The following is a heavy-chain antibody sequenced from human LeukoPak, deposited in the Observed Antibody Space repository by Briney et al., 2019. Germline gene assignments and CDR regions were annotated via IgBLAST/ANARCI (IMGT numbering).Heavy chain of an antibody. V-gene: IGHV1-2*02. D-gene: IGHD5-12*01. CDR1: GYTFTGYY. Sequence: ASVKVSCTASGYTFTGYYMHWVRQAPGHGLEWMGWINPNSGGTNYAQKFQGRVTMTRDTSISTAYMELSRLTSDDTAVYFCARDFGGGYGRPLDYWGQGTLVTVSS. J-gene: IGHJ4*02. CDR2: INPNSGGT. CDR3: ARDFGGGYGRPLDY.